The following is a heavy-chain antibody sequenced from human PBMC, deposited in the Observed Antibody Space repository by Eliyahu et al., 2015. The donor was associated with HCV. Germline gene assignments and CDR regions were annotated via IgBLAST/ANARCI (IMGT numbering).Heavy chain of an antibody. D-gene: IGHD3-22*01. CDR1: GFTFSXXG. J-gene: IGHJ4*02. Sequence: QVQLVESGGGVVQPGRSLRLSCAAXGFTFSXXGXPWVRQAPGKGLEWVAVISYDGSNKYYADSXKGRFTISRDNSKNTLYLQMNSLRAEDTAVYYCAKDQVPTMIVVVKGSIPDYWGQGTLVTVSS. V-gene: IGHV3-30*18. CDR3: AKDQVPTMIVVVKGSIPDY. CDR2: ISYDGSNK.